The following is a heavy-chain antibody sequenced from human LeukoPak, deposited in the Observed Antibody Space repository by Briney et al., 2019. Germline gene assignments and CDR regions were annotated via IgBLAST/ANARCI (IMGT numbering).Heavy chain of an antibody. D-gene: IGHD5-12*01. CDR2: INPNSGGT. Sequence: ASVKVSCKASGYTFTGYYMHWVRQAPGQGLEWMGWINPNSGGTNYAQKFQGRVTMTRDTSISTAYMELSRLRSDDMAVYYCARRGLKATGVVDYWGQGTLVTVSS. J-gene: IGHJ4*02. CDR3: ARRGLKATGVVDY. V-gene: IGHV1-2*02. CDR1: GYTFTGYY.